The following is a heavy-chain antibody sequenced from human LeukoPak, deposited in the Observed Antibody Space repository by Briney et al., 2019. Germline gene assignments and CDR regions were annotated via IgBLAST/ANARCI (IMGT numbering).Heavy chain of an antibody. V-gene: IGHV1-8*01. Sequence: ASVKVSCKASGYTFTSYDINWVRQATGQGLEWMGWMNPNSGNTGYAQKFQGRVTMTRNTSISTAYMELSSLRSEDTAVYYCAREGLSTRNFDYWGQGTLVTVSS. J-gene: IGHJ4*02. CDR2: MNPNSGNT. CDR3: AREGLSTRNFDY. CDR1: GYTFTSYD. D-gene: IGHD5/OR15-5a*01.